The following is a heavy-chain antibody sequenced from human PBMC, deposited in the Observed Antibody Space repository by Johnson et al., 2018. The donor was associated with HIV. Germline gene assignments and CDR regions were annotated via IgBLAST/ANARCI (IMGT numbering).Heavy chain of an antibody. Sequence: EVQLVESGGGLVQPGGSLRLSCAASKLTFSNYAMTWVRQAPGEGLEWVSSISGSDRATYYADFVKGRFTISRDNSKNTLYLQMNSLRAEDTAVYYCARDRLLWFRELWPHDAFDVWGQGTMVTVSS. CDR1: KLTFSNYA. J-gene: IGHJ3*01. V-gene: IGHV3-23*04. CDR3: ARDRLLWFRELWPHDAFDV. CDR2: ISGSDRAT. D-gene: IGHD3-10*01.